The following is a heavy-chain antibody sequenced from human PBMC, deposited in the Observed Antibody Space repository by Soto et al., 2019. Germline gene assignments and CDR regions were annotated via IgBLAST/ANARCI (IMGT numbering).Heavy chain of an antibody. CDR2: VSGDNSHT. CDR3: ARDLGYCRSGTCYREWFDP. V-gene: IGHV1-18*01. Sequence: QVQLVQSGAEVKKPGASVKVSCKASGYTFTAHGISCVRQAPGRGLEWMGWVSGDNSHTNYAQSLQDRVTMTTDISTNTAYMELRSLRSDDTAVYYCARDLGYCRSGTCYREWFDPWGQGTLVTVSS. CDR1: GYTFTAHG. D-gene: IGHD2-2*01. J-gene: IGHJ5*02.